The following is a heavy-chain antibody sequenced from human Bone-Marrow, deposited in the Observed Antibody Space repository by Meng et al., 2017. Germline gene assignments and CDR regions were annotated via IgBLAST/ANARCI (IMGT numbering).Heavy chain of an antibody. CDR1: GCTFSSYA. CDR3: ARGLGTVSGAIDI. Sequence: SVKVSCKASGCTFSSYAISWVRQAPGQGLEWMGGIIPISGTANYAQKFQGRVTITTDESTSTAYMALSRLRSECTAVYYCARGLGTVSGAIDIWGQGTMVTVSS. J-gene: IGHJ3*02. CDR2: IIPISGTA. V-gene: IGHV1-69*05. D-gene: IGHD2-8*02.